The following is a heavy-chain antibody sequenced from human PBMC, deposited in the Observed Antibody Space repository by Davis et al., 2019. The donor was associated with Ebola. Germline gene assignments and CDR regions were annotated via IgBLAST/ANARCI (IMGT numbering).Heavy chain of an antibody. CDR3: ARHYAGVAPFDY. J-gene: IGHJ4*02. D-gene: IGHD2-2*01. CDR2: IYYSGST. CDR1: GGSISSSSYY. Sequence: GSLRLSCSVAGGSISSSSYYWGWIRQPPGKGPEWIGSIYYSGSTYYNPSLKSRVTISVDTSKNQFSLKLSSVTAADTAVYYCARHYAGVAPFDYWGQGTLVTVSS. V-gene: IGHV4-39*01.